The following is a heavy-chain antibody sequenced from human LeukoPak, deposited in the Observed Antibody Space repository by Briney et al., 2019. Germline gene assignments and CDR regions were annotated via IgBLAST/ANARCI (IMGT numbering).Heavy chain of an antibody. Sequence: GGSLRLSCAASGFTFSDYYMSWIRQAPGKGLEWVSYISSSSSYTNYADSVKGRFTISRDNAKNSPYLQMNSLRAEDTAVYYCARAGGSSGWYEAFDYWGQGTLVTVSS. CDR2: ISSSSSYT. V-gene: IGHV3-11*06. CDR3: ARAGGSSGWYEAFDY. D-gene: IGHD6-19*01. CDR1: GFTFSDYY. J-gene: IGHJ4*02.